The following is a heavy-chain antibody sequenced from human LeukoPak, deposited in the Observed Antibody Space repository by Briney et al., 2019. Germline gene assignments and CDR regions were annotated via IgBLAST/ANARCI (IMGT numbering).Heavy chain of an antibody. CDR3: ARDLSLTMVRGAGRAFDI. CDR1: GGSISSYY. D-gene: IGHD3-10*01. Sequence: SETLSLTCTVSGGSISSYYWSWIRQPAGKGLEWIGRIYTSGSTNYNPSLKSRVTMSVDTSKNQFSLKLSSVTAADTAVYYCARDLSLTMVRGAGRAFDIWGQGTMVTVSS. CDR2: IYTSGST. V-gene: IGHV4-4*07. J-gene: IGHJ3*02.